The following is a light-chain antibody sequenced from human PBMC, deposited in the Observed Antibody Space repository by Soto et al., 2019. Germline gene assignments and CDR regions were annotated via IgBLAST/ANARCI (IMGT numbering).Light chain of an antibody. CDR3: QQYESFST. CDR1: QSVSNS. Sequence: GDRVTITCRARQSVSNSLAWYQQKPGKAPQLLIYKASGLETGVPSRFSGSGYGTDFTLTINSLQPDDFATYYCQQYESFSTFGQGTKVEI. J-gene: IGKJ1*01. V-gene: IGKV1-5*03. CDR2: KAS.